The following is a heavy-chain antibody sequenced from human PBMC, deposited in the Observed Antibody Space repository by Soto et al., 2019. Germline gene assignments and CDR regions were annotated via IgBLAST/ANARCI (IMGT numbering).Heavy chain of an antibody. V-gene: IGHV4-30-4*01. CDR2: IYYSGST. CDR3: ARDMALAWYSSGLQWFDP. D-gene: IGHD3-22*01. J-gene: IGHJ5*02. Sequence: QVQLQESGPGLVKPSQTLSLTCTVSGGSISSADYYWSWIRQPPGKVLEWIGYIYYSGSTYHNPYLKSRVAISMDTSKNQFSLRLSSVTAADTAVYYCARDMALAWYSSGLQWFDPWGQGALVTVSS. CDR1: GGSISSADYY.